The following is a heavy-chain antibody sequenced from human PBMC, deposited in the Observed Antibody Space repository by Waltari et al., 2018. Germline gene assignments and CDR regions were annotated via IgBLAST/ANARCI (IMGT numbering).Heavy chain of an antibody. CDR3: ARGVGATVDYYYMDV. D-gene: IGHD1-26*01. Sequence: EVQLVESGGGLVQPGGSLRLSCAASGFTFSSYWMSWVRQAPGKGLGWVANIKQDGSEKYYVDSVKGRFTISRDNAKNSLYLQMNSLRAEDTAVYYCARGVGATVDYYYMDVWGKGTTVTVSS. CDR1: GFTFSSYW. J-gene: IGHJ6*03. CDR2: IKQDGSEK. V-gene: IGHV3-7*01.